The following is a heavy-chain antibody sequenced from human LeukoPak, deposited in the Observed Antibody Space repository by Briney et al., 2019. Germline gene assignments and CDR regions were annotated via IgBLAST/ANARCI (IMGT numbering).Heavy chain of an antibody. Sequence: ASVKVSCKASGYTFTGYYMHWVRQAPGQGLEWMGWINPNSGGTNYAQKFQGRVTMTRDTSISTAYMELSRLRSDDTAVYYCATITSAMVSPASIDYWGQGTLVTVSS. J-gene: IGHJ4*02. V-gene: IGHV1-2*02. CDR2: INPNSGGT. D-gene: IGHD5-18*01. CDR1: GYTFTGYY. CDR3: ATITSAMVSPASIDY.